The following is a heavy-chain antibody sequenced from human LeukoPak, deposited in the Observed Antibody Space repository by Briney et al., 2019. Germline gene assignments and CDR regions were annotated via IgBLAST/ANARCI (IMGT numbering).Heavy chain of an antibody. J-gene: IGHJ5*02. D-gene: IGHD4-17*01. V-gene: IGHV4-34*01. Sequence: IXXPPGKGLEWIGEINHSGSTNYNPSLKSRVTISVDTSKNQFSLKLSSVTAADTAVYYCARDTAAPAWGQGTLVTVSS. CDR3: ARDTAAPA. CDR2: INHSGST.